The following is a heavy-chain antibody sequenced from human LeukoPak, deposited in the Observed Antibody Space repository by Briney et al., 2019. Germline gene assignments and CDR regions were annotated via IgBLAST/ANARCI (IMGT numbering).Heavy chain of an antibody. V-gene: IGHV3-21*01. J-gene: IGHJ3*02. D-gene: IGHD1-26*01. Sequence: GGSLRLSCAASGFTFGLYSMTWVRQAPGKGLEWVSLIDSNSNFMNYADSVKGRFTISRDNSKNTLYLQMNSLRAEDTAVYYCARDPSSGWDPPQNAFDIWGQGTMVTVSS. CDR1: GFTFGLYS. CDR2: IDSNSNFM. CDR3: ARDPSSGWDPPQNAFDI.